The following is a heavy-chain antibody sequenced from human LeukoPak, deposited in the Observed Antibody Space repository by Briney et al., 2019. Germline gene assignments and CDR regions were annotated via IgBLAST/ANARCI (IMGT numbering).Heavy chain of an antibody. CDR2: VHLSGRT. V-gene: IGHV4-4*02. J-gene: IGHJ4*02. CDR1: GGSISSTNW. Sequence: PSETLSLTCGVSGGSISSTNWWTWVRQPPGEGLEWIGEVHLSGRTNYNLSLESRVTMSVDMSENHISLKLTSVTAADTAVYYCAREGGPYRPLDYSGQGTLVTVSS. CDR3: AREGGPYRPLDY.